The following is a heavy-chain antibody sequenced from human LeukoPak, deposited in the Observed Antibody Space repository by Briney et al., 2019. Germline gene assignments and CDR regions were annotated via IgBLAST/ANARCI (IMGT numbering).Heavy chain of an antibody. V-gene: IGHV4-39*01. J-gene: IGHJ4*02. CDR1: GGSISSSTYF. CDR3: ARLHDYGDYYADY. Sequence: SETLSLTCTVSGGSISSSTYFWGWIRQPPGKGLEWIASIHSTGSMYFNPSLESRVTISIDTSKNQFSLKLTSVTAADTAVYYCARLHDYGDYYADYWGQGTLVTVSS. CDR2: IHSTGSM. D-gene: IGHD4-17*01.